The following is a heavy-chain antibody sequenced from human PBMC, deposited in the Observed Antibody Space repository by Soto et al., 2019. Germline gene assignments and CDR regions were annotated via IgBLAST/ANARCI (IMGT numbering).Heavy chain of an antibody. CDR3: ARARLLWFGESFDY. CDR1: GYTFTSYG. Sequence: ASMKVSCKASGYTFTSYGISWVRQAPGQGLEWMGWISAYNGNTNYAQKLQGRVTMTTDTSTSTAYMELRSLRSDDTAVYYCARARLLWFGESFDYWGQGTLVTVSS. CDR2: ISAYNGNT. V-gene: IGHV1-18*01. J-gene: IGHJ4*02. D-gene: IGHD3-10*01.